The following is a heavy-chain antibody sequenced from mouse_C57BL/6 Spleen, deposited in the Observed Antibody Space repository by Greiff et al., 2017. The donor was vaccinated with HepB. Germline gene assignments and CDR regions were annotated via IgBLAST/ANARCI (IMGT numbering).Heavy chain of an antibody. Sequence: EVHLVESGPELVKPGASVKMSCKASGYTFTDYNMHWVKQSHGKSLEWIGYINPNNGGTSYNQKFKGKATLTVNKSSSTAYMELRSLTSEDSAVYYCARRSSGGYFDVWGTGTTVTVSS. V-gene: IGHV1-22*01. CDR1: GYTFTDYN. CDR3: ARRSSGGYFDV. D-gene: IGHD1-1*01. CDR2: INPNNGGT. J-gene: IGHJ1*03.